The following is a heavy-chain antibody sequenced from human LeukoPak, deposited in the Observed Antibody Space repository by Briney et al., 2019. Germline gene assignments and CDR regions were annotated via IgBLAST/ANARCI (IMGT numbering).Heavy chain of an antibody. CDR3: TRLTQMATIYFDY. D-gene: IGHD5-24*01. CDR1: GFTFGDYA. CDR2: IRSKAYGGTT. V-gene: IGHV3-49*03. J-gene: IGHJ4*02. Sequence: GSLRLSCTASGFTFGDYAMSWFRQAPGKGLEWVGFIRSKAYGGTTEYAASVKGRFTISRDDSKSIAYLQMNSLKTEDTAVYYCTRLTQMATIYFDYWGQGTLVTVSS.